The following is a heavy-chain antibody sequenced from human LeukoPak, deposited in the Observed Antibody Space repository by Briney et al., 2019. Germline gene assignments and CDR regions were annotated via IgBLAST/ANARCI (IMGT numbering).Heavy chain of an antibody. CDR3: ARRESGSWYKD. J-gene: IGHJ4*02. CDR2: ISGGGGV. Sequence: PGGSLRLSCAASGFXVSGNYMSWVRQAPGRGLEWVSFISGGGGVDYADSVRGRFTISRDNSKNTVHLQMDSLRAEDTAVYYCARRESGSWYKDWGQGTLVTVSS. V-gene: IGHV3-66*04. CDR1: GFXVSGNY. D-gene: IGHD6-13*01.